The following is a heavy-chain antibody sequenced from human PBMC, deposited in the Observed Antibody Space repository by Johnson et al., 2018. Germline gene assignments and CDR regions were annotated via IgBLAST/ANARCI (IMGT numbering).Heavy chain of an antibody. CDR3: VRGSGWLTAH. CDR1: GFTFSTYG. J-gene: IGHJ1*01. Sequence: QVQLVQSGGGVVQPGASXRLSCAASGFTFSTYGMNWVRQTPGKGLEWVAVIWHDGSKHYYADSVKGRFTISSDNSKKTAHLQIYTLRVEDTAVYYCVRGSGWLTAHWGQGTLVIVSS. V-gene: IGHV3-33*01. CDR2: IWHDGSKH. D-gene: IGHD6-19*01.